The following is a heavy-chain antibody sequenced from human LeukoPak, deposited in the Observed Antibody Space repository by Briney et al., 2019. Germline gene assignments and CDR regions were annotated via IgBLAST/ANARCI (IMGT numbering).Heavy chain of an antibody. Sequence: GSLRLSCAASGFTFSSYAMHWVRQAPGKGLEWVSAISSDNTYYADSVKDRFTISRDNSKSTLYLQMNSLRAEDTAIYYCAKRTVAFDYWGQGTLVTVSS. V-gene: IGHV3-23*01. J-gene: IGHJ4*02. CDR1: GFTFSSYA. CDR3: AKRTVAFDY. D-gene: IGHD3/OR15-3a*01. CDR2: ISSDNT.